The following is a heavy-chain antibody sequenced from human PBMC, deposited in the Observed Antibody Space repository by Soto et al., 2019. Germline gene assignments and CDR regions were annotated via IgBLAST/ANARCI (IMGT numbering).Heavy chain of an antibody. CDR3: AKRGAYGDYDAFDI. D-gene: IGHD4-17*01. Sequence: SETLSLTCAVYGGSFSGYYWSWIRQPPGKGLEWIGEINHSGSTNYNPSLKSRVTISVDTSKNQFSLKRSSVTAADTAVYYCAKRGAYGDYDAFDIWGQGTMVTVSS. V-gene: IGHV4-34*01. CDR2: INHSGST. CDR1: GGSFSGYY. J-gene: IGHJ3*02.